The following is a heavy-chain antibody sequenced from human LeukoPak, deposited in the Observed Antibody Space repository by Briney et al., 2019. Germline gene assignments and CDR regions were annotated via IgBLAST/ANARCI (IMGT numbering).Heavy chain of an antibody. V-gene: IGHV3-23*01. D-gene: IGHD3-22*01. CDR3: AKWAYDSSGLDY. J-gene: IGHJ4*02. CDR2: VSGSGGST. Sequence: GGSLRLSCAASGFTFSSYAMSWVRQAPVKGLEWVSAVSGSGGSTYYADSVKGRFTISRDNSKNTLHLQMNSLRAEDTAVYYCAKWAYDSSGLDYWGQGTLVTVSS. CDR1: GFTFSSYA.